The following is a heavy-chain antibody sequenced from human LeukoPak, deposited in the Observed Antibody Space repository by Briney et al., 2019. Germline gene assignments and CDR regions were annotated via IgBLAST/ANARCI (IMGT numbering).Heavy chain of an antibody. CDR2: INPNSGGT. J-gene: IGHJ6*02. CDR1: GYTFTGYY. Sequence: ASVKVSCKASGYTFTGYYMHCVRQAPGQGLEWMGWINPNSGGTNYAQKFQGRVTMTRDTSISTAYTELSRLRSDDTAVYYCARVPILPAEEPPTAGMDVWGQGTTVTVSS. D-gene: IGHD1-14*01. V-gene: IGHV1-2*02. CDR3: ARVPILPAEEPPTAGMDV.